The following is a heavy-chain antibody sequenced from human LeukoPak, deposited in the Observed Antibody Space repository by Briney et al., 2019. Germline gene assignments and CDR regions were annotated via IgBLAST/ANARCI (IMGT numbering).Heavy chain of an antibody. V-gene: IGHV1-18*01. CDR3: ARPSRNYGMDV. D-gene: IGHD6-13*01. CDR1: GYTFTIYG. CDR2: ISAYNGNT. J-gene: IGHJ6*02. Sequence: EAAVTVSYKASGYTFTIYGISGVRQAPGQGGEWMGWISAYNGNTNYAQKLQGRVTMTTDTSTSTAYMELRSLRSDDTAVYYCARPSRNYGMDVWGQGTTVTVSS.